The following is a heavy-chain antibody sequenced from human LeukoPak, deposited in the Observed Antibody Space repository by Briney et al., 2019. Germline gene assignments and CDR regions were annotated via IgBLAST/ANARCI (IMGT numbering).Heavy chain of an antibody. CDR1: GGSISSGGYS. CDR3: ARGHCGSGWVPSFGQ. J-gene: IGHJ4*02. Sequence: SQTLSLTCAVSGGSISSGGYSWSWIRQPPGKGLEWIGYIYHSGSTYYNPSLKSRVTISVDRSKNQFSLKLSSVTAADTAVYYCARGHCGSGWVPSFGQWGQGTL. V-gene: IGHV4-30-2*01. CDR2: IYHSGST. D-gene: IGHD3-16*01.